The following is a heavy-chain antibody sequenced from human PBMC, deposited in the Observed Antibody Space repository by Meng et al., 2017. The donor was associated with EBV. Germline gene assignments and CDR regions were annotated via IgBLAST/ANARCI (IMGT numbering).Heavy chain of an antibody. D-gene: IGHD3-10*01. V-gene: IGHV1-69*01. CDR2: FLPTLGAP. CDR1: GGPFRNYA. CDR3: ASESGRGYTPDY. J-gene: IGHJ4*02. Sequence: QLGESAAEVKSPGSSVKVPCKTSGGPFRNYAISWVRQAPGQGLEWLGGFLPTLGAPNYAQKFHGRVSITADESTSTHYMDLSSLRSEDTAVYYCASESGRGYTPDYWGQGTLVTVSS.